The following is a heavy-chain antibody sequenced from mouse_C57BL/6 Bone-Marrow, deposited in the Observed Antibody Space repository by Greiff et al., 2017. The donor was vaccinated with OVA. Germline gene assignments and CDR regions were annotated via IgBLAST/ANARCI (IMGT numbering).Heavy chain of an antibody. Sequence: VQLQQSGAELVRPGTSVKLSCKASGYTFTNYWIGWAKQRPGHGLEWIGDIYPGGGYTNYNEKFKGKATLTADKSSSTAYMQFSSLTSEDSAIYYCARSLYYAMDYWGQGTSVTVSS. J-gene: IGHJ4*01. CDR3: ARSLYYAMDY. CDR2: IYPGGGYT. CDR1: GYTFTNYW. D-gene: IGHD6-2*01. V-gene: IGHV1-63*01.